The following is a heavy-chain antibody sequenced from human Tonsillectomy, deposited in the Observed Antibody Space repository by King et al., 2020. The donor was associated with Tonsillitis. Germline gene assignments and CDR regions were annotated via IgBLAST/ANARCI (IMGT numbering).Heavy chain of an antibody. D-gene: IGHD3/OR15-3a*01. CDR3: ARDRGLVTPYYYGLDV. J-gene: IGHJ6*02. CDR2: IYASGSA. Sequence: QLQLQESGSGLVKPSQTLSLTCDVSGGSINSGSGVYFCTWIRQPPGKGLEFLGYIYASGSAYYNPSLKSRVTISVDRSKNTFSLRLTSVTAADTAVYYCARDRGLVTPYYYGLDVWGQGTTVIVSS. V-gene: IGHV4-30-2*01. CDR1: GGSINSGSGVYF.